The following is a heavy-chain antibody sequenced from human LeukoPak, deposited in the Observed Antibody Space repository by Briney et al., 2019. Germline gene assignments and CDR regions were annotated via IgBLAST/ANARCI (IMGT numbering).Heavy chain of an antibody. CDR2: ISYDGSNK. D-gene: IGHD4-17*01. CDR3: ARDRVYGDYKLDN. Sequence: PGRSLRLSCAASGFTFSSYAMHWVRQAPGKGLEWVAVISYDGSNKYYADSVKGRFTISRDNSKNTLYLQMNSLRAEDTAVYYCARDRVYGDYKLDNWGQGTLVTVSS. CDR1: GFTFSSYA. J-gene: IGHJ4*02. V-gene: IGHV3-30-3*01.